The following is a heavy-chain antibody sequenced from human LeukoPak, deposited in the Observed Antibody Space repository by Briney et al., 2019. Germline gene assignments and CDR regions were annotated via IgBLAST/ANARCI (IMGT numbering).Heavy chain of an antibody. CDR3: ARGIVNWYAVY. CDR2: MSYSGSS. D-gene: IGHD1-20*01. V-gene: IGHV4-34*01. Sequence: SETLSLTCAVYGGSFSGYYWSWIRQPPGKGLEWIGSMSYSGSSFYNPSLKSRVTISLDTSKNQFSLKLTSVTAADTAVYYCARGIVNWYAVYWGQGTLVTVSS. CDR1: GGSFSGYY. J-gene: IGHJ4*02.